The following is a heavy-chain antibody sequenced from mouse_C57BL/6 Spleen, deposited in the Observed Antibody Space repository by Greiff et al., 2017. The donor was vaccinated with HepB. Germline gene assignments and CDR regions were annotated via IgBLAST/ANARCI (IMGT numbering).Heavy chain of an antibody. J-gene: IGHJ2*01. CDR1: GYTFTDYE. CDR3: TRKGNSYDFDY. V-gene: IGHV1-15*01. Sequence: VQLQQSGAELVRPGASVTLSCKASGYTFTDYEMHWVKQTPVHGLEWIGAIDPETGGTAYNQKFKGKAILTADKSSSTAYMELRSLTSEDSAVYYCTRKGNSYDFDYWGQGTTLTVSS. CDR2: IDPETGGT. D-gene: IGHD2-1*01.